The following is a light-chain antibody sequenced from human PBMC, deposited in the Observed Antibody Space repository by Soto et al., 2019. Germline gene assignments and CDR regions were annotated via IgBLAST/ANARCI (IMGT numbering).Light chain of an antibody. V-gene: IGKV3D-20*02. CDR1: QSVSSSS. J-gene: IGKJ4*01. Sequence: ETVLTQSPGTLSLSPGERATLSCRASQSVSSSSLAWYQQRPGQAPRLLIYGASSRATGIPDRFSGSGSGTDFTLTISSLEPEDFAVYSCQQRSNWPLTFGGGTKV. CDR2: GAS. CDR3: QQRSNWPLT.